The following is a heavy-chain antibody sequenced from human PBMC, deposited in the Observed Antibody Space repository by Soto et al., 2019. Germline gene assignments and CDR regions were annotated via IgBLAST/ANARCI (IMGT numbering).Heavy chain of an antibody. V-gene: IGHV3-13*04. D-gene: IGHD3-3*01. CDR1: GFIFSTYD. J-gene: IGHJ4*02. CDR2: FHTAGDT. Sequence: PGGSLRLSCAASGFIFSTYDMHWVRQETGKGLEWVSAFHTAGDTHYADSVKGRFTISRDNSKNTLYLQMDSLRVEDTAVYYCAKVGRFLEWLFDYSDYWGQGTLVTVSS. CDR3: AKVGRFLEWLFDYSDY.